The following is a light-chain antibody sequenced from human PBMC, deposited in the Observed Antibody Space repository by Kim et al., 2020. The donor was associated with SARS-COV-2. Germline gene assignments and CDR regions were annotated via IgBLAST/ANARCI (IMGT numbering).Light chain of an antibody. Sequence: ASVGDRITITCRASQGINNYLAWYQQKPGKVPKLLIYATSTLQSGVPSRCSGSGSGTDFTLTISSLQPEDVATYYCQKHNSAPWTFGQGTKVDIK. CDR2: ATS. J-gene: IGKJ1*01. V-gene: IGKV1-27*01. CDR3: QKHNSAPWT. CDR1: QGINNY.